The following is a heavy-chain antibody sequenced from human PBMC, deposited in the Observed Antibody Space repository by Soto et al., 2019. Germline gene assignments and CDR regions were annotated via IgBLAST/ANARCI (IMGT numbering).Heavy chain of an antibody. CDR1: GFTFSSYG. D-gene: IGHD1-26*01. J-gene: IGHJ6*02. Sequence: GGSLRLSCAASGFTFSSYGMHWVRQAPGKGLEWVAVISYDGSNKYYADSVKGRFTISRDNSKNTLYLQMNSLRAEDTAVYYCAKDQRSGSYYYYGMDVWGQGTTVTVSS. V-gene: IGHV3-30*18. CDR2: ISYDGSNK. CDR3: AKDQRSGSYYYYGMDV.